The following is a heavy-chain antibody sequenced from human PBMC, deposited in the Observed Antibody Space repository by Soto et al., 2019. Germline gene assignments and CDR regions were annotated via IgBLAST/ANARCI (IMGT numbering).Heavy chain of an antibody. CDR3: ARLRYSYGYTDY. CDR2: ISSSSSYT. Sequence: GGSLRLSCAASGFTFSDYYMSWIRQAPGKGLEWVSYISSSSSYTNYADSVKGRFTISRDNAKNSLYPQMNSLRAEDTAVYYCARLRYSYGYTDYWGQGTLVTVSS. D-gene: IGHD5-18*01. V-gene: IGHV3-11*06. CDR1: GFTFSDYY. J-gene: IGHJ4*02.